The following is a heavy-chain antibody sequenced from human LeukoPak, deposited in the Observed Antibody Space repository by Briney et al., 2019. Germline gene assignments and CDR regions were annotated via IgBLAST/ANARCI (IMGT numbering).Heavy chain of an antibody. CDR2: IYPGDSDT. D-gene: IGHD3-22*01. CDR1: GYSFTSYW. J-gene: IGHJ5*02. Sequence: GEPLKISCXGSGYSFTSYWIGWVRQMPGKGLEWMGIIYPGDSDTRYSPSFQGQVTISADKSISTAYLQWSSLKASDTATYYCARRRSGYSNWFDPWGQGTLVTVSS. CDR3: ARRRSGYSNWFDP. V-gene: IGHV5-51*01.